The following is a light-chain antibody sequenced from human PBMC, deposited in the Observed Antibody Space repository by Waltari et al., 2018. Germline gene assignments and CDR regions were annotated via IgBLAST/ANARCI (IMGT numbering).Light chain of an antibody. Sequence: DIRMTQSPSSLSAAVGDRVTITCRASQDIRHKFAWYQKKPGKVPRLLIYFASTLQSVVPSRFSGSGSGAEFTLTISSLQPEDVATYYCQYGETFGQGTQVEI. V-gene: IGKV1-27*01. CDR1: QDIRHK. CDR2: FAS. CDR3: QYGET. J-gene: IGKJ1*01.